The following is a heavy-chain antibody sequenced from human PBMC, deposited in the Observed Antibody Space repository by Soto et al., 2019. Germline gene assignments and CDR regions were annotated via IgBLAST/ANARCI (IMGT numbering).Heavy chain of an antibody. CDR1: GYTFTRYD. J-gene: IGHJ6*03. CDR2: MNPQTGNT. V-gene: IGHV1-8*01. Sequence: QVQLVQSGSEGKEPGASMKISCQASGYTFTRYDITWVRQATGQGLEWMGWMNPQTGNTAYAEKFQGRVTITRSTSINPAYMELSGLRSEDTADYYCARLSEESSSSNYYYLFMDVWGKGSTVTVSS. CDR3: ARLSEESSSSNYYYLFMDV. D-gene: IGHD6-6*01.